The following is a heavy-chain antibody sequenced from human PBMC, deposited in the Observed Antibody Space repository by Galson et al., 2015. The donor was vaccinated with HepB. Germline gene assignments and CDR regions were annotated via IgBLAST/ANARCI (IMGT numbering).Heavy chain of an antibody. Sequence: QSGAEVKKPGESLRISCTGSGYSFTSSWISWVRQMPGRGLEWMGRIDPDDSYTNYSPSFQGHVTISSDKSITTAYLQWSSLKASDTAMYYCARRINAVPAAPDAFDIWGQGTMVTVSS. CDR2: IDPDDSYT. D-gene: IGHD2-2*01. CDR3: ARRINAVPAAPDAFDI. J-gene: IGHJ3*02. V-gene: IGHV5-10-1*01. CDR1: GYSFTSSW.